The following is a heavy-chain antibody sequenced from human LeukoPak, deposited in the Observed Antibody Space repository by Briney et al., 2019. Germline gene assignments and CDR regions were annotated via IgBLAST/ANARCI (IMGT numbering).Heavy chain of an antibody. V-gene: IGHV4-34*01. CDR3: ARVTMIVVVNWFDP. Sequence: SETLSLTCAVYGGSFSGYYWSWIRQPPGKGLEWIGEINHSGSTNYNPSLKSRVTISVDTSKNQFSLKLSSVTAADTAVYYCARVTMIVVVNWFDPWGQGTLVTVSS. D-gene: IGHD3-22*01. CDR1: GGSFSGYY. CDR2: INHSGST. J-gene: IGHJ5*02.